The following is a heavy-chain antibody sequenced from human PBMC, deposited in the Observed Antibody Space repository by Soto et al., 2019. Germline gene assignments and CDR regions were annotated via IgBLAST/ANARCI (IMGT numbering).Heavy chain of an antibody. CDR1: GFTFNNAW. V-gene: IGHV3-15*07. Sequence: EVQLVESGGGLVEPGGSLRLSCAASGFTFNNAWMYWVRQAPGKGLEWVGRIKSQIDGGTIDYAAPVKGRFTISRDDSKNTLYLHMTSRKSEDTAVYYCTTLYFDWSDYWGQGTLVTVSS. D-gene: IGHD3-9*01. CDR3: TTLYFDWSDY. J-gene: IGHJ4*02. CDR2: IKSQIDGGTI.